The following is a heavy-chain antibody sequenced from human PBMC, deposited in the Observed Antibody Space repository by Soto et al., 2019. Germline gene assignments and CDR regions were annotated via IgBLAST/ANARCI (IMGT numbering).Heavy chain of an antibody. CDR1: GYTFTSYG. Sequence: ASVKVSCKASGYTFTSYGISWVRQAPGQGLEWMGWISAYNGNTNYAQKLQGRVTMTTDTSTSTAYMELRSLRSDDTAMYYCARHIAWEAAAKSPWFDPWGQGTLVTVSS. CDR3: ARHIAWEAAAKSPWFDP. V-gene: IGHV1-18*04. J-gene: IGHJ5*02. D-gene: IGHD6-13*01. CDR2: ISAYNGNT.